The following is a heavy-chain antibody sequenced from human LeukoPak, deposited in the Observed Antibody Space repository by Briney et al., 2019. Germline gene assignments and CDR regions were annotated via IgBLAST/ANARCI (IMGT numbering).Heavy chain of an antibody. D-gene: IGHD3-22*01. J-gene: IGHJ3*02. Sequence: PGGSLRLSCAASGFGFSRYWMHWVRQAPGKGLEWVSAISGSGGSTYYADSVKGRFTISRDNSKNTLYLQMNSLRAEDTAVYYCCSYYYDSSGYPRNDAFDIWGQGTMVTVSS. CDR3: CSYYYDSSGYPRNDAFDI. CDR2: ISGSGGST. V-gene: IGHV3-23*01. CDR1: GFGFSRYW.